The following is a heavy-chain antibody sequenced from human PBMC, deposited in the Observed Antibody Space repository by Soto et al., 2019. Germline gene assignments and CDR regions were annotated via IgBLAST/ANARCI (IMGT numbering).Heavy chain of an antibody. CDR2: INPNSGGK. V-gene: IGHV1-2*04. Sequence: QVQLVQSGAEVKKPGASVKVSCKASGYTFTGYYMHWVRQAPGQGLEWMGWINPNSGGKNYAQKFQGWVTMTRDTSISTAYMELSRLRSDDTAVYYCAREMGSSWYGAWYYYGMDVWGQGTTVTVSS. CDR1: GYTFTGYY. CDR3: AREMGSSWYGAWYYYGMDV. D-gene: IGHD6-13*01. J-gene: IGHJ6*02.